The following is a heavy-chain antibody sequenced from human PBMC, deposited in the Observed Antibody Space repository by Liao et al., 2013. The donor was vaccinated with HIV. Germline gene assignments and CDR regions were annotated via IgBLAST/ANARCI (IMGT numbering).Heavy chain of an antibody. Sequence: QVQLQESGPGLVKPSETLSLTCTVSGGSISSYYWSWIRQPAGKGLEWIGRIYASGSTNYNPSLKSRVSMSVDTSKNQFSLRLSSVTAADTAVYYCARDLRPGAPFDYWGQGLLVSVSS. V-gene: IGHV4-4*07. D-gene: IGHD1-26*01. CDR2: IYASGST. CDR1: GGSISSYY. J-gene: IGHJ4*02. CDR3: ARDLRPGAPFDY.